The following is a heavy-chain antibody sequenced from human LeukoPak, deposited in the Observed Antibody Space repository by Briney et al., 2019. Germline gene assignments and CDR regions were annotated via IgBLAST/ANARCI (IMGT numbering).Heavy chain of an antibody. CDR2: INPNSGGT. J-gene: IGHJ4*02. Sequence: ASVKVSCKASGYTFTGYYMHWVRQAPGQGLEWMGWINPNSGGTNYAQKFQGRVTMTRDTSISTAYMELSRLRSDDTAVNYCARKIVGYGDLPGGYWGQGTLVTVSS. D-gene: IGHD4-17*01. CDR3: ARKIVGYGDLPGGY. V-gene: IGHV1-2*02. CDR1: GYTFTGYY.